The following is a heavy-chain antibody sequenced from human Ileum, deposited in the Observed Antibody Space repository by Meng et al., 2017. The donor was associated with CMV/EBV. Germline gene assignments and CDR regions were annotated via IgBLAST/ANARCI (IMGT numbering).Heavy chain of an antibody. J-gene: IGHJ5*02. CDR3: ARFGSYNWFDP. V-gene: IGHV4-59*01. CDR1: GGSISSYY. D-gene: IGHD3-10*01. CDR2: IYYSGST. Sequence: SETLSLTCTVSGGSISSYYWSWIRQPPGKGLEWIGYIYYSGSTNYNPSLKSRVTISIDTSKNQFPLKLSSVTAADTAVYYCARFGSYNWFDPWGQGTMVTVSS.